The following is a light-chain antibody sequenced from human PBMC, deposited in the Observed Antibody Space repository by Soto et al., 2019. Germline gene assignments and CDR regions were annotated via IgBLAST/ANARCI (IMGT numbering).Light chain of an antibody. CDR1: STDFVSYNR. Sequence: QSALAQPPSVSGSPGQSVTISCTGTSTDFVSYNRVSWYQRPPGTAPKLMIYEVSKRPSGVPDRFSGPKSGNTASLTISGLQAADEADYYCSLYTSENAYVFGTGTKVTVL. CDR2: EVS. J-gene: IGLJ1*01. CDR3: SLYTSENAYV. V-gene: IGLV2-18*01.